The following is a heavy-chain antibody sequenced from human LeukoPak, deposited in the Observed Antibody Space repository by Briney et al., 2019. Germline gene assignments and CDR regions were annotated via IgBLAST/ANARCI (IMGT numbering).Heavy chain of an antibody. D-gene: IGHD6-6*01. CDR2: FDPEDGET. V-gene: IGHV1-24*01. CDR3: ATDNKLIAARRNDAFDI. J-gene: IGHJ3*02. Sequence: ASVKVSCKVSGYTLTELSMHWVRQAPGKGLEWMGGFDPEDGETIYVQKFQGRVTMTEDTSTDTAYMELSSLRSEDTAVYYCATDNKLIAARRNDAFDIWGQGTMVTVSS. CDR1: GYTLTELS.